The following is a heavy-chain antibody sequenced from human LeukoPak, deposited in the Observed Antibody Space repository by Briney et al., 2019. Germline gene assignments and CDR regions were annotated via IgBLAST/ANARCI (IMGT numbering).Heavy chain of an antibody. Sequence: GGSLRLSCAASGFTFSSYSMNWVRQAPGKGLEWVSSISSSSSYIYYADSVKGRFTISRDNAKNSLYLQMNSLRAEDTAVYYCARVGSSWYSVGYWGQGTLVTVSS. D-gene: IGHD6-13*01. CDR3: ARVGSSWYSVGY. CDR2: ISSSSSYI. CDR1: GFTFSSYS. J-gene: IGHJ4*02. V-gene: IGHV3-21*01.